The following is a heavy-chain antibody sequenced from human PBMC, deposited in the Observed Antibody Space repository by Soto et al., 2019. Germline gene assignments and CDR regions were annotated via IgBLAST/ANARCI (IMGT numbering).Heavy chain of an antibody. D-gene: IGHD1-26*01. CDR2: ISPYDGNT. CDR3: AREAGSGSSYPENY. CDR1: AYTFNYYG. V-gene: IGHV1-18*04. Sequence: QVQLVQSGAEVKKPGASVKISCKASAYTFNYYGIIWVRQAAGQGLEWLGWISPYDGNTTYAQRVQGRITLTTDTSTTTAYMELRSLTFDDTAVYYCAREAGSGSSYPENYWGQGTLVTVSS. J-gene: IGHJ4*02.